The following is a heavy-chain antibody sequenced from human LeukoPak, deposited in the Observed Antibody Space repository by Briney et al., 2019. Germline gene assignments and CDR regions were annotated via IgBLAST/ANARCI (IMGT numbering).Heavy chain of an antibody. CDR3: ARKWFGELLDY. J-gene: IGHJ4*02. CDR1: GGSISSSNW. D-gene: IGHD3-10*01. CDR2: IYHSGST. Sequence: PETLSLTCAVSGGSISSSNWWSWVCQPPGKGLEWIGEIYHSGSTNYNPSLKSRVTISVDKSKNQFSLKLSSVTAADTAVYYCARKWFGELLDYWGQGTLVTVSS. V-gene: IGHV4-4*03.